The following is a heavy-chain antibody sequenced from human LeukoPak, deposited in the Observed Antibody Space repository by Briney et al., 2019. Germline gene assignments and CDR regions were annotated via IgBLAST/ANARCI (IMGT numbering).Heavy chain of an antibody. CDR3: ARGRRYYYYYYMDV. V-gene: IGHV4-34*01. CDR2: INHSGST. J-gene: IGHJ6*03. Sequence: PSETLSPTCAVYGGSFSGYYWSWIRQPPGKGLEWIGEINHSGSTNYNPSLKSRVTISVDTSKNQFSLKLSSVTAADTAVYYCARGRRYYYYYYMDVWGKGTTVTVSS. CDR1: GGSFSGYY.